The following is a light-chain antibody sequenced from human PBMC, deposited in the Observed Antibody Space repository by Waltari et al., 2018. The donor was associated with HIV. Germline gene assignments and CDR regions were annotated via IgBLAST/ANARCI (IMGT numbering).Light chain of an antibody. V-gene: IGLV2-23*01. CDR1: SSDVGSYNL. CDR2: EGS. J-gene: IGLJ3*02. Sequence: QSALTQPASVSGSPGQSITISCTGTSSDVGSYNLVSWYQQHPGKAPKLMIYEGSKRPSGVSHRFSCSKSGNTASLTISGLQAEDEADYYCCSYAGSSTSWVFGGGTKLTVL. CDR3: CSYAGSSTSWV.